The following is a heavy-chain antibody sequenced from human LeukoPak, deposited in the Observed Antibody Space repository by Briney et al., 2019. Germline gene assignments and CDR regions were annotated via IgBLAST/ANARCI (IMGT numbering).Heavy chain of an antibody. CDR3: ARVGLRWRAFDI. CDR2: IYYSGST. D-gene: IGHD4-23*01. J-gene: IGHJ3*02. V-gene: IGHV4-59*08. Sequence: PSETLSLTCTVSGGSISSYYWSWIRQPPGKGLEWIGYIYYSGSTNYNPSLKSRVTISVDTSKNQFSLKLSSVTAADTAVYYCARVGLRWRAFDIWGQGTMVTVSS. CDR1: GGSISSYY.